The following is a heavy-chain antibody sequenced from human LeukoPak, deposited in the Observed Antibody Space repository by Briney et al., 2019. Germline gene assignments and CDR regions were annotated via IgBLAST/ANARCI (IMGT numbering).Heavy chain of an antibody. J-gene: IGHJ5*02. V-gene: IGHV5-51*01. D-gene: IGHD6-19*01. CDR2: IYPGDSDT. CDR3: ARHQADGWAVAAKSWFDP. CDR1: GYSFTSYW. Sequence: GESLKISCKGSGYSFTSYWIGWVRQMPGKGLEWMGIIYPGDSDTRYSPSFQGQVTISADKSISTAYLQWSSLKASDTAMYYCARHQADGWAVAAKSWFDPWGQGTLVTVSS.